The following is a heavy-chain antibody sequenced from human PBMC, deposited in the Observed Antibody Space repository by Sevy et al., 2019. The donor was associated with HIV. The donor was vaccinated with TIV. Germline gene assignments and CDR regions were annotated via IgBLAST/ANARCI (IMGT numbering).Heavy chain of an antibody. CDR1: GYSMSTGYY. Sequence: SETLSLTCTVSGYSMSTGYYWDWIRQPPGKGLEWIGNIYHSGSIYYNPSLKSRVTISVDTSKNQFSLKLSSVTATDTAVYYCARQDSSVYYHYFDYWGQGTLVTVSS. V-gene: IGHV4-38-2*02. D-gene: IGHD3-22*01. J-gene: IGHJ4*02. CDR3: ARQDSSVYYHYFDY. CDR2: IYHSGSI.